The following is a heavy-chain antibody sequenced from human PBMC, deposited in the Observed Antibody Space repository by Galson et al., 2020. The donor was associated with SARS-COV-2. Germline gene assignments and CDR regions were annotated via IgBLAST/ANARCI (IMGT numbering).Heavy chain of an antibody. CDR2: FDPEDGET. Sequence: ASVKFSCKVSGYTLTELSMHWVRQAPGKGLEWMGGFDPEDGETIYAQKFQGRVTMTEDTSTDTAYMELSSLRSEDTAVYYCATVPVLRFLEWLLVYWGQGTLVTVSS. CDR3: ATVPVLRFLEWLLVY. J-gene: IGHJ4*02. V-gene: IGHV1-24*01. D-gene: IGHD3-3*01. CDR1: GYTLTELS.